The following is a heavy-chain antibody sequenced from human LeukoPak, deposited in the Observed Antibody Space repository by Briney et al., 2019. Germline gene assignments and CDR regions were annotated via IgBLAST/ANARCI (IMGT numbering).Heavy chain of an antibody. CDR1: GGSISSYY. D-gene: IGHD3-22*01. Sequence: PSETLSLTCTVSGGSISSYYWSWIRQPAGKGLEWIGRIYTSGSTNYNPTLKSRVTMSVDTSKNQFSLKLSSVTAADTAVYYCATTYYYDSSGYGYFQHWGQGTLVTVSS. J-gene: IGHJ1*01. CDR2: IYTSGST. V-gene: IGHV4-4*07. CDR3: ATTYYYDSSGYGYFQH.